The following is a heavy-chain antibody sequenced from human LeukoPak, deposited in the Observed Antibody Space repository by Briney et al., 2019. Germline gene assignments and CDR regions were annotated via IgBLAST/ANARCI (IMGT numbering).Heavy chain of an antibody. Sequence: GSLRLSCAASGFTFSSYAMHWVRQAPGKGLEWVAVISYDGSNKYYADSVKGRFTISRDNSKNTLYLQMNSLRAEDTAVYYCARDRLPYCSSTSCYFRWFDPWGQGTLVTVSS. CDR2: ISYDGSNK. D-gene: IGHD2-2*01. CDR3: ARDRLPYCSSTSCYFRWFDP. V-gene: IGHV3-30-3*01. CDR1: GFTFSSYA. J-gene: IGHJ5*02.